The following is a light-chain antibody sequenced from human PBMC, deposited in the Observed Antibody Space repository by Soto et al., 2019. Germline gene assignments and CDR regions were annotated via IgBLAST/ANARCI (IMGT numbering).Light chain of an antibody. CDR2: DVS. Sequence: QSALTQPASVSGSPGQWITISCTGTSSDVGTYNYVSWYQHRPGKAPKLMIYDVSYRPSGVSNRFSGSKSANTASLTISGLQAEDEADYYCSSYTTSNTQVFGGGTKVTVL. V-gene: IGLV2-14*01. J-gene: IGLJ3*02. CDR1: SSDVGTYNY. CDR3: SSYTTSNTQV.